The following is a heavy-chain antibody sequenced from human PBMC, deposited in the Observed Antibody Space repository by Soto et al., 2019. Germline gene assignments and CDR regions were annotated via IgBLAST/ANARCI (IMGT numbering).Heavy chain of an antibody. CDR3: ARGPVIGRAGRGWFDP. CDR2: MIPIFGTA. J-gene: IGHJ5*02. V-gene: IGHV1-69*12. Sequence: QVQLVQSGAEVKKPGSSVKVSCKASGGTFSSYAISWVRQAPGQGLEWMGGMIPIFGTANYAQKVQGRVTITADESTSTAYMELSSLRSADKAVYYCARGPVIGRAGRGWFDPWGQGTLVTVSS. D-gene: IGHD3-16*02. CDR1: GGTFSSYA.